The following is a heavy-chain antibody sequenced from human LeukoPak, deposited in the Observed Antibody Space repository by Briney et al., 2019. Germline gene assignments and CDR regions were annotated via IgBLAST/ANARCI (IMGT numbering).Heavy chain of an antibody. J-gene: IGHJ4*02. V-gene: IGHV4-39*01. CDR2: IYYSGST. CDR3: ARLNIPAALGVDY. CDR1: GGSISSSSYY. D-gene: IGHD2-2*01. Sequence: SETLSLTCTVSGGSISSSSYYWGWIRQPPGKGLEWIGSIYYSGSTDYNPSLKSRVTMSLDTSKTQFSLKLSSVAAADTAVYYCARLNIPAALGVDYWGQGTLVTVSS.